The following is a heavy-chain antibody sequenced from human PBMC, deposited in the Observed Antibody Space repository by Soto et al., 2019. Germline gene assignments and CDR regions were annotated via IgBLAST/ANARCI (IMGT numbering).Heavy chain of an antibody. CDR3: ARVLPPCDP. Sequence: QVQLVQSGAEVKKPGASVKVSCKASGYTFTSYGISWVRQAPGQGLELMGWINAYNGNTNYAQKLQGRATMTTDTSTSTGYMWLRSQKSDDTAVYYCARVLPPCDPWGQGTLVTVSS. CDR2: INAYNGNT. J-gene: IGHJ5*02. CDR1: GYTFTSYG. V-gene: IGHV1-18*01. D-gene: IGHD2-15*01.